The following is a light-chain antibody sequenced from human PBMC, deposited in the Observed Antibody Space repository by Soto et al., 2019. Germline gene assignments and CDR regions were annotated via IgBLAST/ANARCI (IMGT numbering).Light chain of an antibody. CDR2: GAS. J-gene: IGKJ4*01. V-gene: IGKV3-20*01. CDR1: QSLSSGY. Sequence: ETVLTQSPGTLSLSPGERATLSCRASQSLSSGYLAWYQQRPGQAPRLLISGASSRAPGIPDRFSGTGSGTELPLTISRLEPEDFAVYYCKQYGGSPLVTFGGGTKVEIK. CDR3: KQYGGSPLVT.